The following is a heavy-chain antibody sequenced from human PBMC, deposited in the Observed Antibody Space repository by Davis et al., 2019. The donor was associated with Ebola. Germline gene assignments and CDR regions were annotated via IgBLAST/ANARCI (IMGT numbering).Heavy chain of an antibody. J-gene: IGHJ6*02. CDR2: INHSGST. CDR1: GGSFSGYY. CDR3: ARDMGVAAPPYYYYGMDV. Sequence: SETLSLTCAVYGGSFSGYYWSWIRQPPGKGLEWIGEINHSGSTNYNPSLKSRVTISVDTSKNQFSLKLSSVTAADTAVYYCARDMGVAAPPYYYYGMDVWGQGTTVTVSS. D-gene: IGHD6-6*01. V-gene: IGHV4-34*01.